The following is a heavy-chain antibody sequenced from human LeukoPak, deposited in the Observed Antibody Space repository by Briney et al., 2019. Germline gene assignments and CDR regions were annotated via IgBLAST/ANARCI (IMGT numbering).Heavy chain of an antibody. V-gene: IGHV3-53*01. D-gene: IGHD3/OR15-3a*01. CDR2: IFSGGNT. CDR3: ARDLDGYDAFDI. Sequence: QAGGSLRLSCAASGFTVSSNYMNWVRQAPGKGLEWVSVIFSGGNTYYADSVKGRFTISRDNSKNTLYLQMNSLRAEDTAVYYCARDLDGYDAFDIWGQGTMVTVSS. CDR1: GFTVSSNY. J-gene: IGHJ3*02.